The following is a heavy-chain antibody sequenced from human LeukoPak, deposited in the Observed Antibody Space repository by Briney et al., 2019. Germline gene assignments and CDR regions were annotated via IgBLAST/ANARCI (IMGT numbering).Heavy chain of an antibody. D-gene: IGHD3-16*01. Sequence: ASVKVSCKASGYTFTAYYIHWVRQAPGQGLEWMGWINPDSGGTNYAQNFQGRVTMTRDTSISTAYMELSRLTSDDTATYSCARDFQGGSGWFAPWGQGSLVTVSS. V-gene: IGHV1-2*02. CDR1: GYTFTAYY. CDR2: INPDSGGT. J-gene: IGHJ5*02. CDR3: ARDFQGGSGWFAP.